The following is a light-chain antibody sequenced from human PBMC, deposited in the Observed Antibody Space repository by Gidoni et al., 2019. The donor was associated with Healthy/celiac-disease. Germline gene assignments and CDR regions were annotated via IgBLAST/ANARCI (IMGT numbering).Light chain of an antibody. CDR1: QSVSSN. J-gene: IGKJ2*01. Sequence: EIVMTQSPATLSVSPGERATLSCRASQSVSSNLAWYQQKPGQAPRLLIYGASTRATGIPEFTLTISSLQSEDFAVYYCQQYNNWPSFGQGTKLEIK. CDR3: QQYNNWPS. CDR2: GAS. V-gene: IGKV3-15*01.